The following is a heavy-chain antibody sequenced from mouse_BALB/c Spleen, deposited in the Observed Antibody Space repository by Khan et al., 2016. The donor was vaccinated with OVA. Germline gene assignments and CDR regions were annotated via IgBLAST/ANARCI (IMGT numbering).Heavy chain of an antibody. CDR1: GYTFTTYW. CDR2: NNPTSGYT. CDR3: TRDRIDY. J-gene: IGHJ2*01. Sequence: QIQLVQSGAELAKPGASVKMSCKASGYTFTTYWMHWVKQRPGQGLEWIGYNNPTSGYTDYNEKFKDRATLSADRSSSTAYMQLSSLTSEDSAVYYCTRDRIDYWGQGTTLTVSS. V-gene: IGHV1-7*01.